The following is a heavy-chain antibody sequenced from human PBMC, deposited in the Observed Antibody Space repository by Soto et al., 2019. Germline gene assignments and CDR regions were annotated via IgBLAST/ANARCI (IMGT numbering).Heavy chain of an antibody. V-gene: IGHV3-73*01. CDR1: GFTFSGSA. Sequence: GGSLKLSCAASGFTFSGSAMDWVRQASGKGLEWVGRIRSKANSYATAYAASVKGRFTISRDDSKNTAYLQMNSLKTEDTAVYYCTSTFIGVGPNYFDYWGQGT. CDR2: IRSKANSYAT. J-gene: IGHJ4*02. CDR3: TSTFIGVGPNYFDY. D-gene: IGHD1-1*01.